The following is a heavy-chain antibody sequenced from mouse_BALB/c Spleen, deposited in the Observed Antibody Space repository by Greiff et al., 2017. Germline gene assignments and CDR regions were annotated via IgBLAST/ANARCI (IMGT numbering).Heavy chain of an antibody. CDR1: GFTFSSYA. CDR2: ISSGGSYT. Sequence: EVQLVESGGGLVKPGGSLKLSCAASGFTFSSYAMSWVRQSPEKRLEWVAEISSGGSYTYYPDTVTGRFTISRDNAKNTLYLEMSSLRSEDTAMYYCARDDYDGAYWGQGTLVTVSA. D-gene: IGHD2-4*01. J-gene: IGHJ3*01. V-gene: IGHV5-9-4*01. CDR3: ARDDYDGAY.